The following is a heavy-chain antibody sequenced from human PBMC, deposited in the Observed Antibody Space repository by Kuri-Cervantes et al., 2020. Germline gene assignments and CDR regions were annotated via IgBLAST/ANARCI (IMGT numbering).Heavy chain of an antibody. D-gene: IGHD3-22*01. V-gene: IGHV3-21*01. CDR3: ARDDGVITMIVEDSHDAFDI. CDR1: GFTFSSYS. CDR2: ISSSSSYI. J-gene: IGHJ3*02. Sequence: GGSLRLSCAASGFTFSSYSMNWVRRAPGKGLEWVSSISSSSSYIYYADSVKGRFTISRDNAKNSLYLQMNSLRAEDTAVYYCARDDGVITMIVEDSHDAFDIWGQGTMVTVSS.